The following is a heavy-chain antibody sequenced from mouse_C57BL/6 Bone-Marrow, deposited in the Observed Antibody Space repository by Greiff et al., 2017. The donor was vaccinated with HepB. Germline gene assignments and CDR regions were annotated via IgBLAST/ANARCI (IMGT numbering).Heavy chain of an antibody. CDR1: GYTFTSYG. V-gene: IGHV1-81*01. J-gene: IGHJ3*01. CDR2: IYPRSRNT. Sequence: QVQLKQSGAELARPGASVKLSCKASGYTFTSYGISWVKQRTGQGLEWIGEIYPRSRNTYYNEKFKGKATLTADKSSSTAYMELRSLTSEDSAVYFCARLKGTSWFAYWGQGTLVTVSA. D-gene: IGHD1-3*01. CDR3: ARLKGTSWFAY.